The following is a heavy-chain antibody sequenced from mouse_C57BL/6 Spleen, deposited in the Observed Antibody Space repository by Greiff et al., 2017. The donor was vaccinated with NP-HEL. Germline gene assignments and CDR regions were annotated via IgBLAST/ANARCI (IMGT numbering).Heavy chain of an antibody. CDR1: GFTFTDYY. CDR2: IRNKANGYTT. CDR3: ARDIYYGNYDYAMDY. J-gene: IGHJ4*01. Sequence: EVKLVESGGGLVQPGGSLSLSCAASGFTFTDYYMSWVRQPPGKALEWLGFIRNKANGYTTEYSVSVKGRFTISRDNSQSILYLQMNALIAEDSATYYCARDIYYGNYDYAMDYWGQGTSVTVSS. D-gene: IGHD2-1*01. V-gene: IGHV7-3*01.